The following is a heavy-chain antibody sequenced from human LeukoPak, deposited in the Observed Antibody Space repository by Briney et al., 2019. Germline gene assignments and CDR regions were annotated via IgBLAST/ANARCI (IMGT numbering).Heavy chain of an antibody. CDR3: ATLLGQNSGSYPLYYFDL. V-gene: IGHV1-69*06. Sequence: SVNVSCKTSRHSFSSYPITWVRQAPGQGLEWMGKIISIFNTTNYAQQFQGRLAITADKSTNTVYMELSSLTSGDTAVYYCATLLGQNSGSYPLYYFDLWGRGTLVTVSS. CDR2: IISIFNTT. D-gene: IGHD3-22*01. CDR1: RHSFSSYP. J-gene: IGHJ2*01.